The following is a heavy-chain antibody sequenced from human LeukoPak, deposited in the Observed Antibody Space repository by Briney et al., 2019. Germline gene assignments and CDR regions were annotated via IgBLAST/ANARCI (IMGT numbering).Heavy chain of an antibody. CDR1: GGTFSSYA. J-gene: IGHJ5*02. CDR2: IIPIFGTA. D-gene: IGHD4-17*01. V-gene: IGHV1-69*01. CDR3: ARATRLRNCFDP. Sequence: SVKVSCKASGGTFSSYAISWVRQAPGQGLEWMGGIIPIFGTANYAQKFQGRVTITADESTSTAYMELSSLRSEDTAVYYCARATRLRNCFDPWGQGTLVTVSS.